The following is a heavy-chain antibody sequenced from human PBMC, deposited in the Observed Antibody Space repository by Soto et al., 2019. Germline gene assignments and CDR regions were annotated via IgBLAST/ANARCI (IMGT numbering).Heavy chain of an antibody. CDR2: IKQDGSEK. CDR1: GFTFSSYW. V-gene: IGHV3-7*05. Sequence: GESLKISCAASGFTFSSYWMSWVRQAPGKGLEWVANIKQDGSEKYYVDSVKGRFTISRDNAKNSLYLQMNSLRAEDTAVYYCARELPPWWYDSSGLFDYWGQGTLVTVSS. J-gene: IGHJ4*02. D-gene: IGHD3-22*01. CDR3: ARELPPWWYDSSGLFDY.